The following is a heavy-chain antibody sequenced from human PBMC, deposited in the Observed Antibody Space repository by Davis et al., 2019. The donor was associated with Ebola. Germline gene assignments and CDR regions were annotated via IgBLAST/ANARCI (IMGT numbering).Heavy chain of an antibody. CDR3: ARDRISRFDY. Sequence: SETLSLTCAVYGGSISSYYWSWIRQPPGKGLEWIGYIYYSGSTNYNPSLKSRVTISVDTSKNQFSLKLSSVTAADTAVYYCARDRISRFDYWGQGTLVTVSS. CDR2: IYYSGST. CDR1: GGSISSYY. V-gene: IGHV4-59*01. D-gene: IGHD2/OR15-2a*01. J-gene: IGHJ4*02.